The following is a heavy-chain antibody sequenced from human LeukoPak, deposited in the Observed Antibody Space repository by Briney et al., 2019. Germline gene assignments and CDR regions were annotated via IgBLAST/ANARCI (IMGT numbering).Heavy chain of an antibody. CDR3: AGTSFFFHF. V-gene: IGHV3-7*01. J-gene: IGHJ4*02. Sequence: GGSLRLSCAASGFTFSNSWMSWVRQAPGKGLEWVANINHDGSVKYYVDSVKGRFTISRDNAKNSVYLQMSSLRGEDTAVYYCAGTSFFFHFWGQGTLVTVSS. CDR2: INHDGSVK. CDR1: GFTFSNSW.